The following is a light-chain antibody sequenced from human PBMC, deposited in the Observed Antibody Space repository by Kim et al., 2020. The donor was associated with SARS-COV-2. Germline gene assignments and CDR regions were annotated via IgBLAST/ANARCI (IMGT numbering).Light chain of an antibody. CDR3: QQANSFPLT. Sequence: GDEDTTALRGRQGIRSCVASYQQKPGRAPTLLIYTASSFQSGVPSRFSGSGSRTDFTLTISRLRPEDFATYYCQQANSFPLTFGGGTKVDIK. CDR2: TAS. V-gene: IGKV1-12*01. J-gene: IGKJ4*01. CDR1: QGIRSC.